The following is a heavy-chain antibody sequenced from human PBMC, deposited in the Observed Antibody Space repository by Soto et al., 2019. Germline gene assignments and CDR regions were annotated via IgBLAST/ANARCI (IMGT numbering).Heavy chain of an antibody. CDR2: MNPNSGNT. V-gene: IGHV1-8*01. Sequence: QVQLVQSGAEVKKPGASVKVSCKASGYTFTSYDINLVRQATGQGLEWMGWMNPNSGNTGYAQKFQGRVTMTRNTSISTAYMELSSLRSEDTAVYYCARAHYYDSSGYYPNFDYWGQGTLVTVSS. D-gene: IGHD3-22*01. CDR1: GYTFTSYD. CDR3: ARAHYYDSSGYYPNFDY. J-gene: IGHJ4*02.